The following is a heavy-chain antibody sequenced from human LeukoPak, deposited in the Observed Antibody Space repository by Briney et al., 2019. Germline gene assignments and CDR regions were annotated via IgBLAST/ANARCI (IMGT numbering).Heavy chain of an antibody. CDR3: ARETYYYDID. V-gene: IGHV3-48*03. D-gene: IGHD3-22*01. J-gene: IGHJ4*02. Sequence: GGSLRLSCAASGFTFSSYEMNWVRQAPGKGLEWVSYISSSGSTIYYADSVKGRFTISRDNAKNSLYLQMNSLRAEDTAVYYCARETYYYDIDWGQGTLVTVSS. CDR1: GFTFSSYE. CDR2: ISSSGSTI.